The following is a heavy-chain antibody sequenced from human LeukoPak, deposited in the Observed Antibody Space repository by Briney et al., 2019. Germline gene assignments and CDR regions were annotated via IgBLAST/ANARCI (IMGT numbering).Heavy chain of an antibody. Sequence: GASVKVSCKASGYTFTSYGISWVRQAPGQGLEWVGLINPTGTTTLYAQKFQGRITLTRDTSIRTAYMELSRLRSDDTAVYYCARVDDRGHYYDSSGPRKLFDYWGQGTLVTVSS. CDR2: INPTGTT. J-gene: IGHJ4*02. CDR3: ARVDDRGHYYDSSGPRKLFDY. D-gene: IGHD3-22*01. V-gene: IGHV1-18*01. CDR1: GYTFTSYG.